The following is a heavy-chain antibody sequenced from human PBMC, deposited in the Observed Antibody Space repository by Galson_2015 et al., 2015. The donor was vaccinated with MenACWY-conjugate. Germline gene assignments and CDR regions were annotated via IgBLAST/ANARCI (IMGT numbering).Heavy chain of an antibody. V-gene: IGHV5-51*01. CDR3: ARQGFGSSSLDY. D-gene: IGHD6-6*01. CDR1: GYTFTSNW. Sequence: QSGAEVKKPGESLKISCKGSGYTFTSNWIGWVRQMPGKGLEWMGNIYPGDSDTRYTPSFQGHVTISADKSINTAYLQWGSLEASDTAMYYCARQGFGSSSLDYWGQGTLVTVSS. CDR2: IYPGDSDT. J-gene: IGHJ4*02.